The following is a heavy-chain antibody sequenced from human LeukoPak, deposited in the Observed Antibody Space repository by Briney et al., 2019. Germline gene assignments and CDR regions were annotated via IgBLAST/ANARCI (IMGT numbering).Heavy chain of an antibody. CDR2: ISAYNGNT. Sequence: ASVKVSCKASGYTFTSYGISWVRQAPGQGLEWMGWISAYNGNTNYAQKLQGRVTMTTNTSTSTAYMELRSLRSDDTAVYYCARFGYSYGYGYYYYMDVWGKGTTVTVSS. J-gene: IGHJ6*03. CDR3: ARFGYSYGYGYYYYMDV. CDR1: GYTFTSYG. D-gene: IGHD5-18*01. V-gene: IGHV1-18*01.